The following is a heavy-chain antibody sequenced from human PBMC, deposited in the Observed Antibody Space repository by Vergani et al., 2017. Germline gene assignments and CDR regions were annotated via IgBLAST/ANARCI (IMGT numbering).Heavy chain of an antibody. D-gene: IGHD3-22*01. CDR1: GFTFRTYA. J-gene: IGHJ4*02. V-gene: IGHV3-23*01. CDR3: AGPQGTSAYYYGGFDY. Sequence: EVQRLESGGGWVQPGGSLRLSCAASGFTFRTYAMTWVRPAPGKGLEWVSTISSDGGSTYYADYGKGRFTISRDNSKNTLSLQMNSLTAEDTAIYYCAGPQGTSAYYYGGFDYWGQGILVTVSS. CDR2: ISSDGGST.